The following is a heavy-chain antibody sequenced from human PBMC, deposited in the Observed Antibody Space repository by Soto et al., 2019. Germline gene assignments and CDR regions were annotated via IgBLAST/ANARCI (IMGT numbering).Heavy chain of an antibody. CDR2: IAASHSYP. V-gene: IGHV5-10-1*01. CDR1: GDSFTSYW. D-gene: IGHD3-22*01. Sequence: VDCLTSSCKDSGDSFTSYWIICVLQMPGKGLECTASIAASHSYPYYRPSFQCHVTISSDTSISTAYLQWSSLKSSDTTMYYCGRGLFGGGYRQTRYYYCMDVCGQGTRVTVAS. CDR3: GRGLFGGGYRQTRYYYCMDV. J-gene: IGHJ6*02.